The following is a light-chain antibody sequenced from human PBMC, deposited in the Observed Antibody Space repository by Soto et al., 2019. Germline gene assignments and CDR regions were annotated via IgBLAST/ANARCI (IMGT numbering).Light chain of an antibody. CDR1: QSISDT. J-gene: IGKJ4*01. CDR3: HQYNIWPPLL. CDR2: GAS. Sequence: EIVMTQSPATLSVSPGGRATLSCRASQSISDTLAWYQQKPGQAPRLLIYGASTRATGIPARFSGSGSGTEYTLTISGLQSEDFAVYYCHQYNIWPPLLFGGGTKVDIK. V-gene: IGKV3-15*01.